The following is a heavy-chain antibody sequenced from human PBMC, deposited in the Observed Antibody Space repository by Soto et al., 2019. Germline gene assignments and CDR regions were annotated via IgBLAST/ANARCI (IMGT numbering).Heavy chain of an antibody. V-gene: IGHV2-5*01. Sequence: QITLKASGPTLVKPTQTLTLTCTFSGFSLSTGGVGVGWIRQPPGKAPEWLALIYWNDDKRYSPSLNSRLTITTDTSKNQVVLTMSNMDPVDSATSYCGCYNVLTGFHGYGMGVLGQGTTVTVSS. D-gene: IGHD3-9*01. CDR3: GCYNVLTGFHGYGMGV. CDR2: IYWNDDK. J-gene: IGHJ6*02. CDR1: GFSLSTGGVG.